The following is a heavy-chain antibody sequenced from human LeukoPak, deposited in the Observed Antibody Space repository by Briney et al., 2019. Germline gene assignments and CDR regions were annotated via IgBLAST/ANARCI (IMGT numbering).Heavy chain of an antibody. J-gene: IGHJ4*02. CDR3: ANGGILGSTHFDF. CDR1: GFTFSSYA. CDR2: ISGSGGST. V-gene: IGHV3-23*01. Sequence: PGGSLRLSCAASGFTFSSYAMSWVRQAPGKGLEWVSAISGSGGSTYYADSVRGRFTISRDNSKNTLYLQMNSLRADDTAIYYCANGGILGSTHFDFWGQGTLVTVSS. D-gene: IGHD1-26*01.